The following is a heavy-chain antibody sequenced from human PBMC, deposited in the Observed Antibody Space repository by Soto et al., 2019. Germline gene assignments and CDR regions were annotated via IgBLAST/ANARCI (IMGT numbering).Heavy chain of an antibody. V-gene: IGHV3-30*18. CDR3: AKEGYDKEVGNFDY. CDR2: ISYDGSNK. Sequence: PGGSVRLCCAASGFTVSSYGMHLIRQAPGKGLEWVAVISYDGSNKYYADSVKGRFTISRDNSKNTLYLQMNSLRAEDTAVYYSAKEGYDKEVGNFDYWGQGTLVTVSS. D-gene: IGHD3-22*01. J-gene: IGHJ4*02. CDR1: GFTVSSYG.